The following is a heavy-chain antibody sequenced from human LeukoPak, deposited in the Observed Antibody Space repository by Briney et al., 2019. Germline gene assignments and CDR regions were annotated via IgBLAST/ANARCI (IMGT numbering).Heavy chain of an antibody. Sequence: GASVKVSCKASGGTVNRYAISWVRQAPGQGLEWMGRIIPIFGIANYVQKFQGRVTITADKSTSTAYMELSSLRSEDTAVYYCARDTAMAPFDYWGQATLVTVSS. J-gene: IGHJ4*02. CDR3: ARDTAMAPFDY. V-gene: IGHV1-69*04. CDR1: GGTVNRYA. D-gene: IGHD5-18*01. CDR2: IIPIFGIA.